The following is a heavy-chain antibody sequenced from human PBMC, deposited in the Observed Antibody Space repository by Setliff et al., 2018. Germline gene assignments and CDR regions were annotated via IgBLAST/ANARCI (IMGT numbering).Heavy chain of an antibody. D-gene: IGHD3-22*01. V-gene: IGHV4-34*01. CDR2: SNHRGTT. J-gene: IGHJ5*02. CDR1: GGSFSGYY. Sequence: KTSETLSLTCAVYGGSFSGYYWNWIRQAPGKGLEWIGESNHRGTTSYTPSLKGRVTISVDTAKNLFSLKLSSVTAADTAVYFCARGPRFDYESPTYRRRFDPWGQGTAVTAPQ. CDR3: ARGPRFDYESPTYRRRFDP.